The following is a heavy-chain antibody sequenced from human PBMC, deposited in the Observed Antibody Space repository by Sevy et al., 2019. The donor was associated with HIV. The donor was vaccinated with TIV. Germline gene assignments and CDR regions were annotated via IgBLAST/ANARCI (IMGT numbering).Heavy chain of an antibody. J-gene: IGHJ6*02. CDR2: IKQDGSEK. CDR1: GFTFSSYW. V-gene: IGHV3-7*01. Sequence: GGSLRLSCAASGFTFSSYWMSWVRQAPGKGLEWVANIKQDGSEKYYVDSVKGRFTISRDNAKNSLYLQMNSLRAEDKAVLYCGEEEGRLGYYYYYDGMDVWGQGTTVTVSS. D-gene: IGHD1-26*01. CDR3: GEEEGRLGYYYYYDGMDV.